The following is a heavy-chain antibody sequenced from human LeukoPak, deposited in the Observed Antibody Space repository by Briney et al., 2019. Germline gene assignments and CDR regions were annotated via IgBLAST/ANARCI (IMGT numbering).Heavy chain of an antibody. D-gene: IGHD3-22*01. CDR2: INHSGST. CDR1: GGSFSGYY. CDR3: ARLAYYYDSSGYIDY. Sequence: SETLSLTCAVYGGSFSGYYWSWIRQPSGKGLEWIGEINHSGSTNYNPSLKSRVTISVDTSKNQFSLKLSSVTAADTAVYYCARLAYYYDSSGYIDYWGQGTLVTVSS. J-gene: IGHJ4*02. V-gene: IGHV4-34*01.